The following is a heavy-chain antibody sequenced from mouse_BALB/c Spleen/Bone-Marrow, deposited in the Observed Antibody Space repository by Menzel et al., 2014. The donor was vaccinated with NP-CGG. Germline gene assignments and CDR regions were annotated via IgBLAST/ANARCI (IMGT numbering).Heavy chain of an antibody. D-gene: IGHD1-1*01. CDR1: GYSFTGYT. V-gene: IGHV1-26*01. Sequence: EVKLVESGPELVKPGSSMKISCKASGYSFTGYTMNWVKQSHGKNLEWIGLINPYNGGTSYNQKFKGKATLTVNKSSSTAYMELLSLTSEDSAVYYCAGENYGSSYGFAYWGQGTQVTVSA. CDR2: INPYNGGT. CDR3: AGENYGSSYGFAY. J-gene: IGHJ3*01.